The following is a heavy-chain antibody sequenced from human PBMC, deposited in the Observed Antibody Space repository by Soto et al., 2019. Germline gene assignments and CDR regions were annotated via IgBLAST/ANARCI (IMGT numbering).Heavy chain of an antibody. CDR2: IIPIFGTA. V-gene: IGHV1-69*01. D-gene: IGHD3-22*01. J-gene: IGHJ6*02. Sequence: QVQLVQSGAEVKKPGSSVKVSCKASGDTFSSYAISWVRQAPGQGLEWMGGIIPIFGTANYAQKFQGRVTITAEESTSTAYMELSSLRSEDTAVYYCARDGSGYRSRASPMDVWGQGTTVTVSS. CDR1: GDTFSSYA. CDR3: ARDGSGYRSRASPMDV.